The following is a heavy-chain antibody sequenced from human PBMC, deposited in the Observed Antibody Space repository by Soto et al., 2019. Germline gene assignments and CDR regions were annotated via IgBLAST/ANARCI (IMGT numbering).Heavy chain of an antibody. CDR1: GGSISSGGYY. J-gene: IGHJ5*02. CDR2: IYDSGST. D-gene: IGHD3-16*02. CDR3: ARLGFGGVIVMGSDAIWFDP. Sequence: SETLSLTCTVSGGSISSGGYYWSWIRQHPGKGLEWIGYIYDSGSTYYNPSLKSRVTISVDTSKNQFSLKLSSVTAADTAVYYCARLGFGGVIVMGSDAIWFDPWGQGTLVTVSS. V-gene: IGHV4-31*03.